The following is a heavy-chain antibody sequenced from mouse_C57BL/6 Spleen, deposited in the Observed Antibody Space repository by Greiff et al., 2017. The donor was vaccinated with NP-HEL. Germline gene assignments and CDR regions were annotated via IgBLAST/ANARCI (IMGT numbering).Heavy chain of an antibody. V-gene: IGHV1-61*01. CDR3: ARSAYYYGSSSYFDY. CDR2: IYPSDSET. Sequence: QVQLQQPGAELVRPGSSVKLSCKASGYTFTSYWMDWVKQRPGQGLEWIGNIYPSDSETHYNQKFKDKATLTVDKSSSTAYMQLSSLTSEDSAVYYCARSAYYYGSSSYFDYWGQGTTLTVSS. J-gene: IGHJ2*01. CDR1: GYTFTSYW. D-gene: IGHD1-1*01.